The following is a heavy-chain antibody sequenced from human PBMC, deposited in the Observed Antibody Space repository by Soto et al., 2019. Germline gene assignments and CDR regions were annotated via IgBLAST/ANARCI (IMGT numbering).Heavy chain of an antibody. CDR2: AYYRSKWHN. Sequence: QVQLQQSGPGLVKPSQTLSLTCAITGDNVFRNNIAGNWVRQSPSRGLEWLGRAYYRSKWHNEYAVSVKSRTTINLDTSKNQLSLQLYSVTPEDSAVYYCARGRNSAFDIWGQGTLVVVSS. V-gene: IGHV6-1*01. CDR1: GDNVFRNNIA. J-gene: IGHJ3*02. D-gene: IGHD1-7*01. CDR3: ARGRNSAFDI.